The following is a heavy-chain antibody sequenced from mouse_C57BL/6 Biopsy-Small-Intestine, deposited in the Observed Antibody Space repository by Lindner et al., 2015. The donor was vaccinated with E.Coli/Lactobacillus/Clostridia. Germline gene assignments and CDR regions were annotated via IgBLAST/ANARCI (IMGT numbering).Heavy chain of an antibody. V-gene: IGHV1-7*01. CDR3: ARTVNFAYFDY. Sequence: VQLQESGAELAKPGASVKLSCKASGYTFTGYWMHWVKQRPGQGLEWIGYINPSSGYTKCNRRFKDKATLTADKSSSTAYMQLSSLTYEDSAVYYCARTVNFAYFDYWGQGTTLTVSS. J-gene: IGHJ2*01. CDR2: INPSSGYT. D-gene: IGHD1-1*01. CDR1: GYTFTGYW.